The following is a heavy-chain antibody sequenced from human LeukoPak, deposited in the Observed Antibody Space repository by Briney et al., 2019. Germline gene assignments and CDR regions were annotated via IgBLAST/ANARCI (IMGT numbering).Heavy chain of an antibody. J-gene: IGHJ6*02. CDR2: IIPIFGTA. Sequence: SVKVSCKASGGTFSSYAISWVRQAPGQGLEWMGGIIPIFGTANYAQKFQGRVTITADESTSTAYMELSSLRSGDTAVYYCARGIVATRPYYYYGMDVWGQGTTVTVSS. D-gene: IGHD1-26*01. CDR3: ARGIVATRPYYYYGMDV. V-gene: IGHV1-69*13. CDR1: GGTFSSYA.